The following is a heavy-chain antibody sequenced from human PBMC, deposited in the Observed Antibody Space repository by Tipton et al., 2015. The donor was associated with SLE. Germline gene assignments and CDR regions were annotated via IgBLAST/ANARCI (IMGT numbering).Heavy chain of an antibody. Sequence: TLSLTCAVYGGSVSSGSYYWNWIRQPPGKGLEWIGYIHSSGSTNYNPSLKSRVTISLDTSKNQFSLKLTSVRSEDTAVYYCARVPGGLPFDLWGRGTLVTVSS. CDR2: IHSSGST. CDR1: GGSVSSGSYY. V-gene: IGHV4-61*01. J-gene: IGHJ2*01. D-gene: IGHD2-21*01. CDR3: ARVPGGLPFDL.